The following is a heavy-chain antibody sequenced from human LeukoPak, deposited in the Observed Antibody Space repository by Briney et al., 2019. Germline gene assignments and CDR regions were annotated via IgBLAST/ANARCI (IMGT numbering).Heavy chain of an antibody. D-gene: IGHD3-10*01. CDR2: IYYSGST. Sequence: SETLSLTCTVSGGSTSSYYWGWIRQPPGKGLECIGYIYYSGSTNYNPSHKSRVTISVETSKNQFSLKLKSVTAADTAVYYCARGGYYGSGNDFRFDPWGQGTLVTVSS. J-gene: IGHJ5*02. V-gene: IGHV4-59*01. CDR1: GGSTSSYY. CDR3: ARGGYYGSGNDFRFDP.